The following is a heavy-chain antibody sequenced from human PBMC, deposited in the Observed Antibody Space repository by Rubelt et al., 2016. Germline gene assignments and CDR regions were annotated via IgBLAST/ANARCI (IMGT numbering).Heavy chain of an antibody. CDR2: IFSNDEK. CDR3: AHLYSSWYPYGMDV. D-gene: IGHD6-13*01. Sequence: QVTLKESGPVLVKPTETLTLTCTVSGFSLSNARMGVSWIRQPPGKALEWLAHIFSNDEKSYSTSLKGRLTISKETSKSQVVLTMTNMDPVDTATYYCAHLYSSWYPYGMDVWGQGTTVTVSS. CDR1: GFSLSNARMG. V-gene: IGHV2-26*01. J-gene: IGHJ6*02.